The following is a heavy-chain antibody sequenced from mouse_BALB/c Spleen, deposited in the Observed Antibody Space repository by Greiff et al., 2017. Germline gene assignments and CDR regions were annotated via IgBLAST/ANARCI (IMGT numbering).Heavy chain of an antibody. V-gene: IGHV5-6-4*01. CDR2: ISSGGSYT. Sequence: EVKLMESGGGLVKPGGSLKLSCAASGFTFSSYTMSWVRQTPEKRLEWVATISSGGSYTYYPDSVKGRFTISRDNAKNTLYLQMSSLKSEDTAMYYCTREGNYGYFDVWGAGTTVTVSS. D-gene: IGHD2-1*01. J-gene: IGHJ1*01. CDR1: GFTFSSYT. CDR3: TREGNYGYFDV.